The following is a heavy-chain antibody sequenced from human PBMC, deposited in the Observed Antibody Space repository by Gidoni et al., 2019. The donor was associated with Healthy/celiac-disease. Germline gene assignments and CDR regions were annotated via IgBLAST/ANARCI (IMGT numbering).Heavy chain of an antibody. D-gene: IGHD4-17*01. Sequence: QVQLQESGPGLVKPSQTLSLTCTVSGGSIRSGSYYWSWIRQPAGKGLEWIGRIYTSGSTNYNPSLKSRVTISVDTSKNQFSLKLSSVTAADTAVYYCARDYGDHPGSFFDYWGQGTLVTVSS. V-gene: IGHV4-61*02. CDR3: ARDYGDHPGSFFDY. J-gene: IGHJ4*02. CDR2: IYTSGST. CDR1: GGSIRSGSYY.